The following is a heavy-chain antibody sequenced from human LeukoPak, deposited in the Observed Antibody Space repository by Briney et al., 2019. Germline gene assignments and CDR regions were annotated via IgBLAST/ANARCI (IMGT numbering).Heavy chain of an antibody. V-gene: IGHV3-53*01. D-gene: IGHD3-22*01. CDR3: ARDYYDSSGPEPAFDI. CDR1: GFTVSINY. Sequence: SGGSLRLSCAASGFTVSINYMSWVRQAPGNGLEWVSVNYSGGSTYYADSVKGRFTISRDNSKNTLYLQMNSLRAEDTAVYYCARDYYDSSGPEPAFDIWGQGTMVTVSS. J-gene: IGHJ3*02. CDR2: NYSGGST.